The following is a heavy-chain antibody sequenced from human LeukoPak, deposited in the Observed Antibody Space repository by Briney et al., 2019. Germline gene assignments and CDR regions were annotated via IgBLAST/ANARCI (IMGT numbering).Heavy chain of an antibody. D-gene: IGHD4-17*01. CDR2: XXPIFGTA. J-gene: IGHJ4*02. CDR1: GGTFSSYA. CDR3: ARGFYGDYRGINLNYFDY. V-gene: IGHV1-69*13. Sequence: SVKVSCKASGGTFSSYAISWVRQAPGQGLEWXXXXXPIFGTANYAQKFQGRVTITADESTSTAYMELSSLRSEDTAVYYCARGFYGDYRGINLNYFDYWGQGTLVTVSS.